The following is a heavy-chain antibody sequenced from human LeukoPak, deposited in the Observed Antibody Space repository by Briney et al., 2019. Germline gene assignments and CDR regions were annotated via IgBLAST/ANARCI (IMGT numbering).Heavy chain of an antibody. Sequence: GGSLRLSCAASGFTFDDYAMHWVRQAPGKGLEWVSGISWNSGSIGYADSVKGRFTISRDNAKNSLYLQMNSLRAEDTALYYCAKDIYGDYSLDYWGQGTLVTVSS. V-gene: IGHV3-9*01. CDR1: GFTFDDYA. CDR3: AKDIYGDYSLDY. J-gene: IGHJ4*02. CDR2: ISWNSGSI. D-gene: IGHD4-17*01.